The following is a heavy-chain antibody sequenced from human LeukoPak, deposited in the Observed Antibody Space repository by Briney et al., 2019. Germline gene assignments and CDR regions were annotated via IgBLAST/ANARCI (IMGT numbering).Heavy chain of an antibody. Sequence: GGSLRLSCEASGFTFRSYWMTWVRQSPGKGLEWVAIIKPDGSDKFHVDSVEGRFTISRDNAKNSLYLQMSNLRAEDTAVYYCARGGHRQKEFWGQGTLVTVSS. J-gene: IGHJ4*02. CDR2: IKPDGSDK. CDR1: GFTFRSYW. CDR3: ARGGHRQKEF. D-gene: IGHD3-10*01. V-gene: IGHV3-7*01.